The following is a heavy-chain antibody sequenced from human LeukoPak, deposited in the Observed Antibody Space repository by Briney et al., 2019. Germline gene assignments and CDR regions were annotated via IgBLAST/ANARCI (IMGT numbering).Heavy chain of an antibody. Sequence: SQTLSLTCTVSGGSISRGGYYWRWSRQHPGKGLEWIEYNYYSGSNYYNPSLKSQITISVNTSKNQFSLKLRHVASANTAGYFCARTYCSGGSCYHYYFDYWGQGTLVTVSS. J-gene: IGHJ4*02. V-gene: IGHV4-31*01. CDR2: NYYSGSN. D-gene: IGHD2-15*01. CDR3: ARTYCSGGSCYHYYFDY. CDR1: GGSISRGGYY.